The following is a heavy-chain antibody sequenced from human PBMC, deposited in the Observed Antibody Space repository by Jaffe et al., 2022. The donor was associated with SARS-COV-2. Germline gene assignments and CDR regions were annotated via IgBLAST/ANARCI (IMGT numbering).Heavy chain of an antibody. V-gene: IGHV7-4-1*02. CDR1: GYTFTSYA. Sequence: QVQLVQSGSELKKPGASVKVSCKASGYTFTSYAMNWVRQAPGQGLEWMGWINTNTGNPTYAQGFTGRFVFSLDTSVSTAYLQISSLKAEDTAVYYCARPADGDEWELLRGYYYYGMDVWGQGTTVTVSS. J-gene: IGHJ6*02. CDR2: INTNTGNP. D-gene: IGHD1-26*01. CDR3: ARPADGDEWELLRGYYYYGMDV.